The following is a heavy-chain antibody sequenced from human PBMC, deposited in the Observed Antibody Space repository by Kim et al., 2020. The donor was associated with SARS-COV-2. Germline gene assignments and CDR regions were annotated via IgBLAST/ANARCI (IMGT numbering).Heavy chain of an antibody. CDR3: ARERSGWYFFDY. CDR2: T. Sequence: TNYSQKRQGRLTITRDTSASTAYMELSRLRSEDTAIYFCARERSGWYFFDYWGQGSLVTVSS. D-gene: IGHD6-19*01. V-gene: IGHV1-3*01. J-gene: IGHJ4*02.